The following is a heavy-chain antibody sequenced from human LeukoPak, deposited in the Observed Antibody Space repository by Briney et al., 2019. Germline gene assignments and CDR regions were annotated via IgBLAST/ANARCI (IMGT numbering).Heavy chain of an antibody. CDR2: IFHSGST. J-gene: IGHJ3*02. Sequence: PSGTLSLTCVVSGDSISSRNWWSWVRQPPEKGLEWIGEIFHSGSTNYNPSLKSRVTISVDKSRNLFSLNLSSVTAADTAVYYCAKASVVVTADPDAFDMWGQGTLVTVSS. CDR3: AKASVVVTADPDAFDM. V-gene: IGHV4-4*02. CDR1: GDSISSRNW. D-gene: IGHD2-21*02.